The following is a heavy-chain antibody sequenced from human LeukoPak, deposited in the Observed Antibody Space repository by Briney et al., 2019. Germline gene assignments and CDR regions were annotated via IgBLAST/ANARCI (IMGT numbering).Heavy chain of an antibody. Sequence: SETLSLTCTVSGGSISSSSYYWGWIRQPPGKGLEWIGSIYHSGSTYYNPSLKSRVTISVDASKNQFSLKLSSVTAADTAVYYCARQNSYYDFWSGYYWRAIGDVGGRYYFDYWGQGTLVTVSS. V-gene: IGHV4-39*01. D-gene: IGHD3-3*01. J-gene: IGHJ4*02. CDR3: ARQNSYYDFWSGYYWRAIGDVGGRYYFDY. CDR2: IYHSGST. CDR1: GGSISSSSYY.